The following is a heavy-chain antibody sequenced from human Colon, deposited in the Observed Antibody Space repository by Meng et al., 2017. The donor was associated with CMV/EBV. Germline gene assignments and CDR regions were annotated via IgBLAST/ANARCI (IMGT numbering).Heavy chain of an antibody. Sequence: ASVKVSCKASGYTFTNYYMHWVRQAPGQGLEWMGWIDPNSGDTNVAQNIQGRVSMTRDTSTTTAHMELTSLTSDDTALYYCAREGMSTPSAADSWGQGTLVTVSS. CDR3: AREGMSTPSAADS. J-gene: IGHJ4*02. V-gene: IGHV1-2*02. CDR1: GYTFTNYY. D-gene: IGHD6-25*01. CDR2: IDPNSGDT.